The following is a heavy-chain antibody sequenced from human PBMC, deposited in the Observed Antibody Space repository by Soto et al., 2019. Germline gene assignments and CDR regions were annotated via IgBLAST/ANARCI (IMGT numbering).Heavy chain of an antibody. J-gene: IGHJ4*02. CDR1: GYTFTSYG. V-gene: IGHV1-18*01. CDR3: AIITYYYDSSGYYYVDYFDY. D-gene: IGHD3-22*01. CDR2: ISAYNGNT. Sequence: GASVKVSCKASGYTFTSYGISWVRQAPGQGLEWMGWISAYNGNTNYAQKLQGRVTMTTDTSTSTAYMELRSLRSDDTAVYYCAIITYYYDSSGYYYVDYFDYWGQGTLVTVSS.